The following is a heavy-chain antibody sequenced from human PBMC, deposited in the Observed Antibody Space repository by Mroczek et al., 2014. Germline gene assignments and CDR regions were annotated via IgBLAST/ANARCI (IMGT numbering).Heavy chain of an antibody. Sequence: QVQLQQWGPGLVKPSETLSLTCTVSGGSISSYYWSWIRQPPGKGLEWIGYIYYSGSTNYNPSLKSRVTISVDTSKNQFSLKLSSVTAADTAVYYCARSRSIHDFWRTPGSFDPWGQGTLVTVSS. CDR3: ARSRSIHDFWRTPGSFDP. CDR2: IYYSGST. D-gene: IGHD3-3*01. V-gene: IGHV4-59*01. CDR1: GGSISSYY. J-gene: IGHJ5*02.